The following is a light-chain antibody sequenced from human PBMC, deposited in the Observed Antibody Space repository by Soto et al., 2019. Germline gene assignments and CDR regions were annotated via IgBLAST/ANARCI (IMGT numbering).Light chain of an antibody. J-gene: IGKJ5*01. CDR3: QQYNNWPAIT. CDR2: GAS. Sequence: EIVLTQSPGTLSLSPGEKATLSCRASQSIRSNYLAWYQQKPGQAPRLLIYGASSRATGIPDRFSGSGSGTDFTLTISRLEPEDFAVYYCQQYNNWPAITFGQGTRLEI. V-gene: IGKV3-20*01. CDR1: QSIRSNY.